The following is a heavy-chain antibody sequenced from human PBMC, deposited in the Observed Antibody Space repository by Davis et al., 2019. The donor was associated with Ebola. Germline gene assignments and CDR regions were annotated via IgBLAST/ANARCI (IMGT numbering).Heavy chain of an antibody. D-gene: IGHD3-3*01. CDR3: ARVDYDFWSGSKWWFDP. CDR1: GGSISSSSYY. J-gene: IGHJ5*02. V-gene: IGHV4-39*07. CDR2: IYYSGNT. Sequence: MPSETLSLTCTVSGGSISSSSYYWSWIRQRPGKGLEWIGYIYYSGNTYYNPSLKSRVTISVDTSKNQFSLKLSSVTAADTAVYYCARVDYDFWSGSKWWFDPWGQGTLVTVSS.